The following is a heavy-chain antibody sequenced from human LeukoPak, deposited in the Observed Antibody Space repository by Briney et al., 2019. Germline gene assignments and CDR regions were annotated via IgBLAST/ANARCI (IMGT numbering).Heavy chain of an antibody. V-gene: IGHV4-59*01. D-gene: IGHD3/OR15-3a*01. J-gene: IGHJ4*02. CDR3: ARSHSVWTSFDY. CDR1: GGSISSYY. CDR2: IYYSGST. Sequence: SETLSLTCPVSGGSISSYYWSWLRQPPGKGLEWIGYIYYSGSTNYNPSLKSRVTISVDTSKNQFSLKLSSVTAADTAVYYCARSHSVWTSFDYWGQGTLVTVSS.